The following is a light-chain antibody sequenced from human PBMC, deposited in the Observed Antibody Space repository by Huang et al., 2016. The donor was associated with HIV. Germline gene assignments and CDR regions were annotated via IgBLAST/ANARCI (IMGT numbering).Light chain of an antibody. CDR1: QSISSN. CDR3: QQDNNRYT. CDR2: GAS. V-gene: IGKV3-15*01. J-gene: IGKJ2*01. Sequence: IVMTQSPATLSVSPGERATLSCRASQSISSNLAWYQQKPGQAPRLLIYGASTRATGIPARFSGSGYGTEFTLTISSLQSEDFAVYYCQQDNNRYTFGQGTKLEIK.